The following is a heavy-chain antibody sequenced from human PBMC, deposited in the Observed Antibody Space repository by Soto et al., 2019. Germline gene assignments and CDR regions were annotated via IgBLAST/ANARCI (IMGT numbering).Heavy chain of an antibody. CDR3: ARAGIQYAEQVGFFDP. CDR1: GITFSSYG. V-gene: IGHV3-33*01. J-gene: IGHJ5*02. D-gene: IGHD2-8*01. CDR2: IWYDGGIK. Sequence: QVQVVESGGGVVQPGGSLRLSCEASGITFSSYGMHWVRQAPGKGLEWVAAIWYDGGIKHHADSVKGRFAISRDNSKNTLYLQMNSLRVEDAALYYCARAGIQYAEQVGFFDPWGQGTLVTLSS.